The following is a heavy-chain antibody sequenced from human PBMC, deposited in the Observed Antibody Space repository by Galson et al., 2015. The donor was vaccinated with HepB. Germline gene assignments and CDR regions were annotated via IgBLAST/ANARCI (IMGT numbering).Heavy chain of an antibody. Sequence: SLRLSCAASGFTFSSYWMNWVRQAPGKGLEWVANIKQDGSEKHYVDSVKGRFTISRDNVKNSLYLQVNSLRAEDTAVYYCARALGVTWSYYYYYMDVWGKGTTVTVSS. CDR3: ARALGVTWSYYYYYMDV. V-gene: IGHV3-7*01. D-gene: IGHD2-21*02. CDR2: IKQDGSEK. J-gene: IGHJ6*03. CDR1: GFTFSSYW.